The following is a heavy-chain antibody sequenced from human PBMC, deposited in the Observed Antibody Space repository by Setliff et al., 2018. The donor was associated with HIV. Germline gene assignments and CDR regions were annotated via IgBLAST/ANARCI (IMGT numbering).Heavy chain of an antibody. Sequence: GGSLRLSCAASGFTFSSYGMHWVRQAPGKGLEWVAVISYDGRNKYYADSVKGRFTIFRDNSKNTLYLQMNSLRAEDTAVYYCARDRVELFWDGELKYMDVWGKGTTVTVSS. CDR1: GFTFSSYG. D-gene: IGHD3-10*01. CDR2: ISYDGRNK. J-gene: IGHJ6*03. CDR3: ARDRVELFWDGELKYMDV. V-gene: IGHV3-33*05.